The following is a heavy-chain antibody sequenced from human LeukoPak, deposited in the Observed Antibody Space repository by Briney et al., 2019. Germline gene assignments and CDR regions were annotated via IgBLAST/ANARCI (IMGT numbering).Heavy chain of an antibody. CDR2: LWKDGNNR. J-gene: IGHJ3*02. CDR3: ARDRFRRDGYNYGRDGAFDI. D-gene: IGHD5-24*01. CDR1: GFSISTYG. Sequence: PGGSLRLSCAASGFSISTYGMHWVRQAPGKGLEWVAFLWKDGNNRNYADSVKGRFTISRDNSKNTLYLQMNSLRAEDTAVYYCARDRFRRDGYNYGRDGAFDIWGQGTMVTVSS. V-gene: IGHV3-33*01.